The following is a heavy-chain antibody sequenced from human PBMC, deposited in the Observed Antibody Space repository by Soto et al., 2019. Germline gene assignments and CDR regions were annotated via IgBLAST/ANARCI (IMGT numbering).Heavy chain of an antibody. Sequence: HPGGSLRLSCAASGFTFSSYEMNWVRQAPGKGLEWVSYISSSGSTIYYADSVKGRFTISRDNAKNSLYLQMNSLRAEDTAVYYCALTPVYGPYYYGMDVWGQGTTVTVSS. J-gene: IGHJ6*02. CDR3: ALTPVYGPYYYGMDV. D-gene: IGHD1-20*01. CDR1: GFTFSSYE. V-gene: IGHV3-48*03. CDR2: ISSSGSTI.